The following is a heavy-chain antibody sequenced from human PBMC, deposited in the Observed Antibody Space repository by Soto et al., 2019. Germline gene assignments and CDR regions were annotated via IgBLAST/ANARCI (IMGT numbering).Heavy chain of an antibody. Sequence: QVQLVQSGAEVKKPGSSVKVSCKASGGTFSSYAISWVRQAPGQGLEWMGGIIPIFGTTNYAQKFQGRVTTTADESTSTAYMELSSLRSEDTAVYYCARTKHIVVVTALGDAFDIWGQGTMVTVSS. J-gene: IGHJ3*02. D-gene: IGHD2-21*02. CDR3: ARTKHIVVVTALGDAFDI. CDR2: IIPIFGTT. V-gene: IGHV1-69*12. CDR1: GGTFSSYA.